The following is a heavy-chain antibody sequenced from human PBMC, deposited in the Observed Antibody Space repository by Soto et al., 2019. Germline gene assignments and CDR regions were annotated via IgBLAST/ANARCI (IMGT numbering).Heavy chain of an antibody. CDR3: ARLSSSLPFYFSRSY. D-gene: IGHD4-4*01. Sequence: LAVTCAVSSGTVDTNSYYWGWIRQPPGKGLEWVGSVYHTGTTYYNPSLKSRVTMSVDTSKNQFSLMLTSVTAPDTAIYYCARLSSSLPFYFSRSYCGLVILVTLSS. CDR1: SGTVDTNSYY. V-gene: IGHV4-39*01. CDR2: VYHTGTT. J-gene: IGHJ4*02.